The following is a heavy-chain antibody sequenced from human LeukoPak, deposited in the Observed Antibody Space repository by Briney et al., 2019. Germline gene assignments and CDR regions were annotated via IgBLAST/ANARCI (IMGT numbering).Heavy chain of an antibody. CDR1: GGSITSSKW. J-gene: IGHJ3*02. CDR2: GYHSGST. V-gene: IGHV4-4*02. D-gene: IGHD2/OR15-2a*01. CDR3: ARLSPDGFDI. Sequence: PSETLSLTCAVSGGSITSSKWWTWVRQPPGKGLEWIGEGYHSGSTNYNPSLKSRVTISVDKSKKQFSLKLSSVTAADTAVYYCARLSPDGFDIWGQGTMVTVLS.